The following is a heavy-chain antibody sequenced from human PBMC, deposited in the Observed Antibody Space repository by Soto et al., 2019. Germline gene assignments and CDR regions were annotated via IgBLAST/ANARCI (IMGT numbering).Heavy chain of an antibody. CDR2: ISGSGDST. CDR3: AKHIGILTGTSDY. Sequence: EVQLLESGGGLVQPGGSLRLSCAASGFTFSSYGMSWVRQAPGKGLEWVSVISGSGDSTYYADSVKGRFTISRDNSKNTLSLQMNSLRAEDTAVYYCAKHIGILTGTSDYWGQGTLVTVSS. CDR1: GFTFSSYG. V-gene: IGHV3-23*01. J-gene: IGHJ4*02. D-gene: IGHD4-17*01.